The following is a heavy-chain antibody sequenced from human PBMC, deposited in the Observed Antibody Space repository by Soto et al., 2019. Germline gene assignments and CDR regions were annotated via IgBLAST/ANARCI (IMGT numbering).Heavy chain of an antibody. D-gene: IGHD2-21*02. V-gene: IGHV4-31*03. Sequence: TLSLTCTVSGGSISSGGYYWSWIRQHPGKGLEWIGYIYYSGNTYYNQSLKSRVTISVDTSKNQFSLRLSSVTAADTAVYYCASVPAGTAHFDYWGQGTLVTVSS. CDR3: ASVPAGTAHFDY. CDR1: GGSISSGGYY. J-gene: IGHJ4*02. CDR2: IYYSGNT.